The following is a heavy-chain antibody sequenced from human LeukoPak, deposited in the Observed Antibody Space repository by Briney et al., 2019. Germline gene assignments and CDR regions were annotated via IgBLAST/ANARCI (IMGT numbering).Heavy chain of an antibody. Sequence: QTLSLTFAISGDSVSSNSAAWSWIRQSPSRGLEWLGTTYYRSKWYNDYAVSVKSRITINPDTSKNQFSLQLNSVTPEDTAVYYCARDPRTPAFDFWGQGTLVTVSS. CDR3: ARDPRTPAFDF. V-gene: IGHV6-1*01. D-gene: IGHD1-14*01. J-gene: IGHJ4*02. CDR1: GDSVSSNSAA. CDR2: TYYRSKWYN.